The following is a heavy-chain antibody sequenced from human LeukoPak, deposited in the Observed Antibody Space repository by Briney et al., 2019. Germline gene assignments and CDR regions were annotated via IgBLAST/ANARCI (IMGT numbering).Heavy chain of an antibody. J-gene: IGHJ3*01. Sequence: SETLSLTCAVYGGSFSGYYWSWIRQPPGKGLEWIGYINYSGSTNYSPSLKSRVTISVDTSRNRFSLRLSSLTAADTAVYFCACGGWSFDAFDFWGQGTMVTVSS. D-gene: IGHD6-19*01. CDR2: INYSGST. CDR3: ACGGWSFDAFDF. CDR1: GGSFSGYY. V-gene: IGHV4-59*08.